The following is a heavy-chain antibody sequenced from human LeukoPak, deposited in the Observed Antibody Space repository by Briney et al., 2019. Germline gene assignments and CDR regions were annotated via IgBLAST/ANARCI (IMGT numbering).Heavy chain of an antibody. CDR2: IYTSGST. V-gene: IGHV4-61*02. Sequence: SETLSLTCTVSGGSISSGTYSWSWVRQPAGTGLEWIGRIYTSGSTNYNPSLKSRVTISVDTSKNQFSLKLNSVTAADTAFYYCARAGGLVTYYPNWFDPWGQGTLVTVSS. CDR3: ARAGGLVTYYPNWFDP. J-gene: IGHJ5*02. D-gene: IGHD2-21*02. CDR1: GGSISSGTYS.